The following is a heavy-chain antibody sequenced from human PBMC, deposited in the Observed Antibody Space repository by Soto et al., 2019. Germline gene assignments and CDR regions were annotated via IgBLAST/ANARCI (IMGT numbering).Heavy chain of an antibody. V-gene: IGHV1-69*01. J-gene: IGHJ6*02. D-gene: IGHD1-1*01. Sequence: QVQVVQSGVEERGPGSSVKVSCKASGDTFKNCVISWVRQAPGQGLEWMGGIIPLFGTTDFAQWFQGRLTITTGESPTTAYMELSMLRSEDKATYYCAAELVFGKVCVDWGQRTTVTVSS. CDR2: IIPLFGTT. CDR1: GDTFKNCV. CDR3: AAELVFGKVCVD.